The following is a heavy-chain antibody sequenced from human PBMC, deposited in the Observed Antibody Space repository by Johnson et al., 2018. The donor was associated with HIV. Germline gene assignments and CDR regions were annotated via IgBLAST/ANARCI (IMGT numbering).Heavy chain of an antibody. Sequence: VQLVESGGGVVRPGGSLRLSCVASGFTFDDYGMSWVRQAPGKGLEWVSGINWNGGSTGYADSVKGRLTISRDNAKNTLYLQMNSLRAEDTAVYYCARDLTSGSYSGSAFDIWGQGTMVTVSS. D-gene: IGHD1-26*01. J-gene: IGHJ3*02. CDR1: GFTFDDYG. CDR3: ARDLTSGSYSGSAFDI. CDR2: INWNGGST. V-gene: IGHV3-20*04.